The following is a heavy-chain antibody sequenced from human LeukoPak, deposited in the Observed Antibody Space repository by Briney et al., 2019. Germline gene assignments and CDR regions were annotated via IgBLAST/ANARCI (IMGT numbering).Heavy chain of an antibody. D-gene: IGHD3-3*01. Sequence: KPSETLSLTCAVSGYSIRSGYYWGWIRQLPGKGLEWIGSMFHSGSTYYNPSLKSRVTISVDTSKNQFSLKLTSVTAADTAVYYCARHHGNFWSGYYIYWGQGILVTVSS. CDR2: MFHSGST. J-gene: IGHJ4*02. CDR3: ARHHGNFWSGYYIY. V-gene: IGHV4-38-2*01. CDR1: GYSIRSGYY.